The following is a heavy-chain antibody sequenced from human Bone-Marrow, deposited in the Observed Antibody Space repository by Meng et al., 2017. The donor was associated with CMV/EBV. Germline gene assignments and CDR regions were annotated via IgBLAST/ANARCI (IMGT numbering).Heavy chain of an antibody. CDR3: TRLIGSPPYFDY. J-gene: IGHJ4*02. Sequence: GESLKISCAASGLSVSGSAIHWVRQASGKGLEWLGRIKSEGNSYVTAYTALVRGRFTLSRDDSKNTAYLQMNSLKAEDTAVYYCTRLIGSPPYFDYWGQGTLVTVSS. CDR2: IKSEGNSYVT. CDR1: GLSVSGSA. V-gene: IGHV3-73*01. D-gene: IGHD2-21*01.